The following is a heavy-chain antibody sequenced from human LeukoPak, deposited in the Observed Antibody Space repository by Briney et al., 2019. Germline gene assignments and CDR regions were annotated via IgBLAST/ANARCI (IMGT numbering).Heavy chain of an antibody. CDR3: ARDLEYYDILTTYGYYFDY. D-gene: IGHD3-9*01. CDR2: ISAYNGNT. V-gene: IGHV1-18*01. J-gene: IGHJ4*02. CDR1: GYTFTSYG. Sequence: ASVKVSCKASGYTFTSYGISWVRQAPGQGLEWMGWISAYNGNTNYAQKLQGRVTMTTDTSTSTAYMELRSLRFDDTAVYYCARDLEYYDILTTYGYYFDYWGQGTLVTVSS.